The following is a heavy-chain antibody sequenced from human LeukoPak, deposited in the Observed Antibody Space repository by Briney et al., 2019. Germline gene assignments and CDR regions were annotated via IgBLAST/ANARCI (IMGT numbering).Heavy chain of an antibody. CDR2: IKQDGSEK. V-gene: IGHV3-7*03. CDR3: ARDRGNILTGYPYYYYGMDV. Sequence: GGSLRLSCAASGFTFSSYWMSWVRQAPGKGLEWVANIKQDGSEKYYVDSVKGRFTISRDNAKNSLYLQMNSLRAEDTAVYYCARDRGNILTGYPYYYYGMDVWGKGTTVTVSS. J-gene: IGHJ6*04. D-gene: IGHD3-9*01. CDR1: GFTFSSYW.